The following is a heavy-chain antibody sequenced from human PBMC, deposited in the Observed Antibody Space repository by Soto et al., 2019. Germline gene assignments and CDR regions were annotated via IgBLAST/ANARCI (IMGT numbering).Heavy chain of an antibody. V-gene: IGHV4-34*01. D-gene: IGHD6-6*01. CDR2: INHSGST. Sequence: SETLSLTCAVYGGSFSGYYWSWIRQPPGKGLEWIGEINHSGSTNYNPSLKSRVTISVDTSKNQFSLKLSSVTAADTAVYYCARTPGAEIAARPNYFDYWGQGTLVTVSS. J-gene: IGHJ4*02. CDR3: ARTPGAEIAARPNYFDY. CDR1: GGSFSGYY.